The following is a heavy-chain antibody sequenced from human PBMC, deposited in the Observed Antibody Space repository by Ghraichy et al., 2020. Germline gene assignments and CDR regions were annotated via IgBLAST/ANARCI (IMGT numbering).Heavy chain of an antibody. D-gene: IGHD6-6*01. CDR3: ARVGEYSSSADYYYYYMDV. V-gene: IGHV4-4*02. CDR1: GGSISSSNW. CDR2: IYHSGST. J-gene: IGHJ6*03. Sequence: SETLSLTCAVSGGSISSSNWWSWVRQPPGKGLEWIGEIYHSGSTNYNPSLKSRVTISVDKSKNQFSLKLSSVTAADTAVYYCARVGEYSSSADYYYYYMDVWGKGTTVTVSS.